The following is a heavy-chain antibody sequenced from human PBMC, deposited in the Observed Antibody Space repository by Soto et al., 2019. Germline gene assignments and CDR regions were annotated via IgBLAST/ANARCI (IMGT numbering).Heavy chain of an antibody. J-gene: IGHJ4*02. CDR2: IFHTGAT. D-gene: IGHD1-26*01. CDR3: ARRRIVPTTNFDY. CDR1: GGSITSSSFY. Sequence: SETLSLTCTVSGGSITSSSFYWGWIRQPPGRGLEWIGHIFHTGATYYNPTLRSRLRMSVDTSKNQFSLNLSSVTATDTAVYYCARRRIVPTTNFDYWGQGTLVTVSS. V-gene: IGHV4-39*01.